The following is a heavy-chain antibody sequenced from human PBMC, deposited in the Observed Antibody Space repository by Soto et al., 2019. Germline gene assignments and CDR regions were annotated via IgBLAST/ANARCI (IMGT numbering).Heavy chain of an antibody. CDR2: IKQDGSEK. J-gene: IGHJ4*02. D-gene: IGHD3-10*01. Sequence: QTGGSLRLSCAASGFTFSSCWMSWVRQAPGKGLEWVANIKQDGSEKYYVDSVKGRFTISRDNAKNSLYLQMNSLRAEDTAVYYCARSESWFGELLSLWGQGTQVTVSS. CDR3: ARSESWFGELLSL. CDR1: GFTFSSCW. V-gene: IGHV3-7*03.